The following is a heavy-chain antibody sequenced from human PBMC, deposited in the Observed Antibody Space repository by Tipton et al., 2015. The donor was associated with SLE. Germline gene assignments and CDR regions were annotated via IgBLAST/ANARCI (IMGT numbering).Heavy chain of an antibody. J-gene: IGHJ4*02. CDR3: ARDEYRYDGTGYHLLGHFDY. CDR2: MYYSGIT. D-gene: IGHD3-22*01. CDR1: GGSIRTYY. Sequence: TLSLTCTVSGGSIRTYYWSWIRQTPGKGLEWIGYMYYSGITNYNPSLNSRVTISVDTSKNQFSLKLSSVTAADTAVYYCARDEYRYDGTGYHLLGHFDYWGQGTPVTVSS. V-gene: IGHV4-59*12.